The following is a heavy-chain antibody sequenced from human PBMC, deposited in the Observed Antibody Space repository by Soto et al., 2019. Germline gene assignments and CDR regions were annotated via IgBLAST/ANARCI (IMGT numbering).Heavy chain of an antibody. D-gene: IGHD1-26*01. CDR3: AQGWDIGPFDP. CDR1: GFTFSSYA. J-gene: IGHJ5*02. CDR2: ISGSGGST. Sequence: TGGSLRLSCAASGFTFSSYAMSWVRQAPGKRLEWVSAISGSGGSTYYADSVKGRFTISRDNSKNTLYLQMNSLRAEDTAVYYCAQGWDIGPFDPWGQGTLVTVSS. V-gene: IGHV3-23*01.